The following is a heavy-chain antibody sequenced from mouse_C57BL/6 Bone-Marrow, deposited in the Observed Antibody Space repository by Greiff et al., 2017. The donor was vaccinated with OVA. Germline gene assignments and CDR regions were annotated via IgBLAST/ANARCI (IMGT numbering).Heavy chain of an antibody. J-gene: IGHJ4*01. D-gene: IGHD2-2*01. Sequence: EVQLVESGGGLVQPGGSLKLSCAASGFTFSDYYMYWVRQTPEKRLEWVAYISNGGGSTYYPDTVKGRFTISRDNAKNTLYLQMSRLKSEDTAMYYCAREEAMVKRYYAMDYWGQGTSVTVSS. CDR1: GFTFSDYY. V-gene: IGHV5-12*01. CDR2: ISNGGGST. CDR3: AREEAMVKRYYAMDY.